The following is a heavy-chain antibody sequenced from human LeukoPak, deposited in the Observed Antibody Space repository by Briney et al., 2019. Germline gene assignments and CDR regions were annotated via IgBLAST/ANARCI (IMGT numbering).Heavy chain of an antibody. Sequence: GGSLRLSCAASGFGFGDYWMTWARHIPGKGLEWVANIKQDGAEKHYAESVEGRFIISRDNAKSSLYLEMDSLKVEDTAVYYCARVGAWDLQRVFEYWGQGTLVTVSS. J-gene: IGHJ4*02. CDR1: GFGFGDYW. CDR2: IKQDGAEK. V-gene: IGHV3-7*01. D-gene: IGHD1-26*01. CDR3: ARVGAWDLQRVFEY.